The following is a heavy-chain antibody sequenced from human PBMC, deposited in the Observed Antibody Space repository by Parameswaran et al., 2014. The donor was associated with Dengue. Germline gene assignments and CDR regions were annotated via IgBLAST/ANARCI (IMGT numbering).Heavy chain of an antibody. CDR3: AKELERRGGPDY. D-gene: IGHD1-1*01. Sequence: VRQAPGKGLEWVSSISGSGGSTYYADSVKGRFTISRDNSKNTLYLQMNSLRAEDTAVYYCAKELERRGGPDYWGQGTLVTVSS. V-gene: IGHV3-23*01. CDR2: ISGSGGST. J-gene: IGHJ4*02.